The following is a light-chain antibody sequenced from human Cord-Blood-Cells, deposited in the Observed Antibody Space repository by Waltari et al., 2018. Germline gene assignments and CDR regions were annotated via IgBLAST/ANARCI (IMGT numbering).Light chain of an antibody. V-gene: IGKV1-5*01. Sequence: DIQMTQSPSTLSASVGDRVTITCRASQSISSWLAWYQQKPGKAPKLLIYDASSLESGVPSRFSGSGSGTEFTLTISSLQPDDSATYYCQQYNSYSPWTFGQG. CDR2: DAS. J-gene: IGKJ1*01. CDR1: QSISSW. CDR3: QQYNSYSPWT.